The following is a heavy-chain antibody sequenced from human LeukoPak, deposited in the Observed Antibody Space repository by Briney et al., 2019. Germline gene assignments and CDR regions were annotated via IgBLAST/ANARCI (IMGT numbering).Heavy chain of an antibody. Sequence: GASVKVSCKASGYTFTSYAMHWVRQAPGQRLEWMGRIIPILGIANYAQKFQGRVTITADKSTSTAYMELSSLRSEDTAVYYCARDKHGSGTHYYGMDVWGQGTTVTVSS. D-gene: IGHD3-10*01. CDR1: GYTFTSYA. V-gene: IGHV1-69*04. CDR2: IIPILGIA. CDR3: ARDKHGSGTHYYGMDV. J-gene: IGHJ6*02.